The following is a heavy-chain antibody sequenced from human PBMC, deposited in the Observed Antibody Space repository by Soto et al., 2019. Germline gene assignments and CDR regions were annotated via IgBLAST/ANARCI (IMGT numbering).Heavy chain of an antibody. CDR2: INHSGST. CDR3: ARGRSGAGDYYYGMDV. Sequence: SETLSLTCAVYGGSFSGYYWSWILQPPGKGLEWIGEINHSGSTNYNPSLKSRVTISVDTSKNQFSLKLSSVTAADTAVYYCARGRSGAGDYYYGMDVWGQGTTVTVSS. V-gene: IGHV4-34*01. CDR1: GGSFSGYY. D-gene: IGHD3-10*01. J-gene: IGHJ6*02.